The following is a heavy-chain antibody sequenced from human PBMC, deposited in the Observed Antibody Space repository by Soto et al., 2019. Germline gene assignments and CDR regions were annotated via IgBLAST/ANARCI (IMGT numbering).Heavy chain of an antibody. CDR1: GFTFSNYA. CDR2: ISHDGSNK. CDR3: ARALYCTSTSCYIAVSVLGMDV. Sequence: GGSLRLSCNVSGFTFSNYAMHWVRQAPGKGLEWVSVISHDGSNKYFAASVKGRFTLSRDNSTNTLYLQMNSLRPEDTAVYYCARALYCTSTSCYIAVSVLGMDVWGQGTTVTVSS. J-gene: IGHJ6*02. V-gene: IGHV3-30-3*01. D-gene: IGHD2-2*02.